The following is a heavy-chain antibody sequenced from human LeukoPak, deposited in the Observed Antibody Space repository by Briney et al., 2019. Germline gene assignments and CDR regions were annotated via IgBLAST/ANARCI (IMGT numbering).Heavy chain of an antibody. CDR2: ISYDGSNK. Sequence: PGGSLRVSCAASGFTFSSYAMRWVRQAPGKGLEWVAVISYDGSNKYYADSVKGRFTISRDNSKNTLYLQMNSLRAEDTAVYYCASEAFDIWGQGTMVTVSS. CDR1: GFTFSSYA. V-gene: IGHV3-30-3*01. CDR3: ASEAFDI. J-gene: IGHJ3*02.